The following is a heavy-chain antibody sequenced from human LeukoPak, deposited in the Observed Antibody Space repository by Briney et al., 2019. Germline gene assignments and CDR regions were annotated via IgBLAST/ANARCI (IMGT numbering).Heavy chain of an antibody. J-gene: IGHJ4*02. CDR1: GGSISSSSYY. CDR2: IYYSGST. D-gene: IGHD3-10*01. CDR3: ARLASMTAREYYFDY. V-gene: IGHV4-39*01. Sequence: PSETLTLTCTVSGGSISSSSYYWGWIRQPPGKGLEWIGSIYYSGSTYYNPSLKSRVTISVDTSKNQFSLKLSSVTAADTAVYYCARLASMTAREYYFDYWGQGTLATVSS.